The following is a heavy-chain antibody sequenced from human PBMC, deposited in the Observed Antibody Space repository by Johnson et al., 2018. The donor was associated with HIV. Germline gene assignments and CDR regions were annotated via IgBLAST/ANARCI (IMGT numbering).Heavy chain of an antibody. CDR3: TTDDVVPPAFDI. CDR2: TPGGDGGT. Sequence: VQLVESGGGLVQPVGSLRVSCAASGFKYAASGLAFSNYAVKWVSHTPGGDGGTSFADSVRGRFTISRDNSKNTLYLQMNSLKTEDTAVYYCTTDDVVPPAFDIWGQGTMVTVSS. D-gene: IGHD2-15*01. V-gene: IGHV3-23*04. CDR1: GFKYAAS. J-gene: IGHJ3*02.